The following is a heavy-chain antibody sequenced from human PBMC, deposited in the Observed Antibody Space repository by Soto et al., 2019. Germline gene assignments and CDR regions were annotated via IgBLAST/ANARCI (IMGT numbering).Heavy chain of an antibody. D-gene: IGHD3-22*01. CDR1: GFTFSSYA. J-gene: IGHJ4*02. V-gene: IGHV3-30-3*01. CDR2: ISYDGSNK. Sequence: GGSLRLSCAASGFTFSSYAMHWVRQAPGKGLEWVAVISYDGSNKYYADSVKGRLTISRDNSKNTLYLQMNSLRAEDTAVYYCAKEGYYYDSSGLFDYWGQGTLVTVSS. CDR3: AKEGYYYDSSGLFDY.